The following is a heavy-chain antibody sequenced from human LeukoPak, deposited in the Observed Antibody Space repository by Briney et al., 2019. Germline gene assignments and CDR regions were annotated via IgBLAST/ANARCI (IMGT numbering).Heavy chain of an antibody. D-gene: IGHD2-21*02. CDR1: GGSISSYY. Sequence: SETLSLTCTVSGGSISSYYWSWIRQPPGKGLEWIGYIYYSGSTNYNPSLKSRVTISVDTSKNQFSLKLSSVTAADTAVYYCASGYCGGACQLGGIDMWGQGTMVTVSS. CDR3: ASGYCGGACQLGGIDM. CDR2: IYYSGST. V-gene: IGHV4-59*01. J-gene: IGHJ3*02.